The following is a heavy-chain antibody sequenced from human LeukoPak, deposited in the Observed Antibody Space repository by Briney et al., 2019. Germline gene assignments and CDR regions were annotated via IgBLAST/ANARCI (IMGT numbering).Heavy chain of an antibody. J-gene: IGHJ4*02. CDR2: IQNDGSTK. V-gene: IGHV3-30*02. CDR3: VKDGIAVAEPDF. CDR1: GFKFSDSG. D-gene: IGHD6-19*01. Sequence: GGSLRLSCAESGFKFSDSGFHWVRQAPGKGLDWVTFIQNDGSTKSYADSVTGRFTISRDNSRNTLFLQMKSLTAEDAARYYCVKDGIAVAEPDFWGQGVLVIVSS.